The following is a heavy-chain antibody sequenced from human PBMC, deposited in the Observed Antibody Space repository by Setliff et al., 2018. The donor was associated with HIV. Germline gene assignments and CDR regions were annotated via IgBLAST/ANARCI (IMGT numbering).Heavy chain of an antibody. D-gene: IGHD3-22*01. V-gene: IGHV3-74*01. J-gene: IGHJ4*02. CDR2: MNTDGSST. CDR1: GFTFSSYW. CDR3: AKGSYSSGRYDNYLDY. Sequence: GGSLRLSCAASGFTFSSYWMHWVRQAPGKGLVWVFGMNTDGSSTRYADSVKGRFTISRDNAKNTVYLQMNSLRVEDTAVYYCAKGSYSSGRYDNYLDYWGQGALVTVSS.